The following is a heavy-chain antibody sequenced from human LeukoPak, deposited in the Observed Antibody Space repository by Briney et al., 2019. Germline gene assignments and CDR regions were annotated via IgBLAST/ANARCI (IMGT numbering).Heavy chain of an antibody. V-gene: IGHV3-73*01. CDR3: AKELLSSSWTLYYYYGMDV. Sequence: GGSLRLSCAASGFTFSGSAMHWVRQASGKGLEWVGRIRSKANSYATAYAASVKGRFTISRDNSKNTLYLQMNSLRAEDTAVYYCAKELLSSSWTLYYYYGMDVWGQGTTVTVSS. CDR2: IRSKANSYAT. J-gene: IGHJ6*02. D-gene: IGHD6-13*01. CDR1: GFTFSGSA.